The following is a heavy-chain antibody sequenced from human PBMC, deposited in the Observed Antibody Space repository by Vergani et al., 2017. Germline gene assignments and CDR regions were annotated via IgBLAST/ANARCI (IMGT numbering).Heavy chain of an antibody. CDR1: GFTFSSYAM. J-gene: IGHJ4*02. V-gene: IGHV4-4*01. CDR2: IHRSRST. Sequence: VLLLESGGGLVQPGGSLRLSCAASGFTFSSYAMTWVRQAPGKGLQWIGEIHRSRSTNYNPSLRRRVTISLDKSKNQFSLKLTSVTAADTAVYFCASNPRLGGDVVDSWGQGTLVTVSS. CDR3: ASNPRLGGDVVDS. D-gene: IGHD3-16*01.